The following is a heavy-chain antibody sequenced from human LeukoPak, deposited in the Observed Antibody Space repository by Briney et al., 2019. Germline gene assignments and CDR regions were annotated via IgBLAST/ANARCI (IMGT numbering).Heavy chain of an antibody. CDR2: TWSDGTDK. CDR1: GFTFSGYG. J-gene: IGHJ4*02. V-gene: IGHV3-33*01. CDR3: ARDRGGSKYFDY. Sequence: GGSLRLSCAASGFTFSGYGMHWVRQAPDKGLEWVAFTWSDGTDKYYADSVKGRFTISRDNSKNTLYLQMNSLRAEDTAVYYCARDRGGSKYFDYWGQGTLVTVSS. D-gene: IGHD3-10*01.